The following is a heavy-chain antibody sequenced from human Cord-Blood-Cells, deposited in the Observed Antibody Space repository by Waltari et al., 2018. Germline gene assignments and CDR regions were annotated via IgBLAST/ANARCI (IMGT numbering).Heavy chain of an antibody. CDR1: GGSVSSGSYY. Sequence: QVQLQESGPGLVKPSETLSLTCTVSGGSVSSGSYYWSWIRQPPGKGLEWIWYIYYSGSTNHNPSLKSRVTISVDTSKNQFSLKLSSVTAADTAVYYCARVSRLGVYFDYWGQGTLVTVSS. V-gene: IGHV4-61*01. J-gene: IGHJ4*02. CDR2: IYYSGST. CDR3: ARVSRLGVYFDY. D-gene: IGHD3-10*01.